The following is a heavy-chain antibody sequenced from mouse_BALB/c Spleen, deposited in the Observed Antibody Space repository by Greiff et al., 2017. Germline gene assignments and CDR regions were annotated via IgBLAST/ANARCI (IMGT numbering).Heavy chain of an antibody. V-gene: IGHV5-9-3*01. CDR1: GFTFSSYT. D-gene: IGHD2-3*01. CDR2: ISSGSSTI. CDR3: ARPDGYYAMDY. J-gene: IGHJ4*01. Sequence: EVQLVESGGGLVKPGGSLKLSCAASGFTFSSYTMSWVRQTPEKRLEWVATISSGSSTIYYADTVKGRFTISRDNPKNTLFLQMTSLRSEDTAMYYCARPDGYYAMDYWGQGTSVTVSS.